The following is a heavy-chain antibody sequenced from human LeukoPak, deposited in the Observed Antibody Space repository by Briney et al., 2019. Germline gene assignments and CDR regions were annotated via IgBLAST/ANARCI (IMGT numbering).Heavy chain of an antibody. CDR1: GGSITTSSYY. V-gene: IGHV4-39*07. Sequence: PSGTLSLTCTVSGGSITTSSYYWGWIRQPPGKGLEWIGIIYYSGSTYYNPSLKGRVTISVDTSKNQFSLKLSSVTAADTAVYYCARESTSYYPDAFDFWGQGTMVTVSS. D-gene: IGHD3-22*01. CDR2: IYYSGST. J-gene: IGHJ3*01. CDR3: ARESTSYYPDAFDF.